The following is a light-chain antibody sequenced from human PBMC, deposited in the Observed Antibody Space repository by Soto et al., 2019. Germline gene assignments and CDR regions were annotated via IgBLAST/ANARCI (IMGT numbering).Light chain of an antibody. CDR3: QQYDIYPRT. J-gene: IGKJ4*01. Sequence: DIQMTQSPSSLSASIGDTVTITCRASQGIGNSLAWIQQKPGKAPKSLISAVSNLQSGVPSRFSGSGYGTDFTLTISSLQPEDFATYYCQQYDIYPRTFGGGTKVETK. V-gene: IGKV1-16*01. CDR2: AVS. CDR1: QGIGNS.